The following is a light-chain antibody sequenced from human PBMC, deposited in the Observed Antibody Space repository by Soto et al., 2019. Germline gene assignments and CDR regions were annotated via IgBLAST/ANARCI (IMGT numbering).Light chain of an antibody. CDR2: HAS. J-gene: IGKJ2*01. CDR1: QSISRN. Sequence: EIVMTQSPATLSVSPGERATLSCRASQSISRNLAWYQQKPGQSPRLLIYHASTRATGFPARFSGSGSETEFTLTINSLQSEDFAVYYCQQYSDWYTFGQGTKLEIK. CDR3: QQYSDWYT. V-gene: IGKV3-15*01.